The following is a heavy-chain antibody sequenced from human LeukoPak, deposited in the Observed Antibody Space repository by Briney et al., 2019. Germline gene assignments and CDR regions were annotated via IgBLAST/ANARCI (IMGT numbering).Heavy chain of an antibody. D-gene: IGHD5-12*01. CDR2: IYYSGST. V-gene: IGHV4-30-4*01. J-gene: IGHJ3*02. CDR3: AREVATDNGAFDI. CDR1: GGSISSGDYY. Sequence: PSETLSLTCTVSGGSISSGDYYWSWIRQPPGKGLEWIGYIYYSGSTYYNPSLKSRVTISADTSKNQFSLKLSSVTAADTAVYYCAREVATDNGAFDIWGQGTMVTVSS.